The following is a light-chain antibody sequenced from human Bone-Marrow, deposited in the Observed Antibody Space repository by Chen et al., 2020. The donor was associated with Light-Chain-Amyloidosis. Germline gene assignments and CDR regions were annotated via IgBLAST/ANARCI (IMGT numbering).Light chain of an antibody. CDR2: TAS. CDR3: QQSYNTPYT. CDR1: QRITTY. V-gene: IGKV1-39*01. J-gene: IGKJ2*01. Sequence: DTQMTQSPSSLSASLGDRGTITCRASQRITTYLNWYQQKPGTAPKLLISTASSLRSGVPSRFTGSGSGTDFRLTISNLQPEDFATYYCQQSYNTPYTFGQGTKVEIK.